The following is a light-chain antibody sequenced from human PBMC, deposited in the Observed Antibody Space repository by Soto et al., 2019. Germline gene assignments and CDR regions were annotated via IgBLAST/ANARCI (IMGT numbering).Light chain of an antibody. Sequence: DIQMTQSPSTLSASVGDTVTITCRASQSISTWLAWYQHKPGEAPRLLIFDASNLESGVPSRFSGSGSGTDFTLTISSLQPDDFATYYCLQYNGYSGTFGQGTKVDNK. V-gene: IGKV1-5*01. CDR1: QSISTW. CDR3: LQYNGYSGT. CDR2: DAS. J-gene: IGKJ1*01.